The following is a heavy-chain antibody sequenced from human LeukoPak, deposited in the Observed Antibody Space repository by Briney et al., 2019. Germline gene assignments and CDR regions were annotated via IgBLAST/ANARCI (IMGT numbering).Heavy chain of an antibody. CDR1: GYTFTSYN. V-gene: IGHV1-46*01. CDR3: ARDSRSWSVDY. CDR2: INPSGGKT. Sequence: GASVKVSFKASGYTFTSYNMHWVRQAPGQGLEWMGIINPSGGKTIYAQRFQGRVTMTRDTSTSTVYMELSSLRSEDTAVYYCARDSRSWSVDYWGQGTLVTVSS. J-gene: IGHJ4*02. D-gene: IGHD6-13*01.